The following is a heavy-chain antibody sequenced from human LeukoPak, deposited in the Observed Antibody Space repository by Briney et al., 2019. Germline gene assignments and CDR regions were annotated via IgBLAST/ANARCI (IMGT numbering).Heavy chain of an antibody. D-gene: IGHD1-26*01. CDR2: ISYDGSNK. V-gene: IGHV3-30-3*01. J-gene: IGHJ4*02. CDR1: GFTFSSYA. Sequence: GGSLRLSCAASGFTFSSYAMHWVRQAPGKGLEWVAVISYDGSNKYYADSVKGRFTISRDNSKNTLYLQMNSLRAEDTAVYYCAREASGGYSSPFDYWGQGTLVTVSS. CDR3: AREASGGYSSPFDY.